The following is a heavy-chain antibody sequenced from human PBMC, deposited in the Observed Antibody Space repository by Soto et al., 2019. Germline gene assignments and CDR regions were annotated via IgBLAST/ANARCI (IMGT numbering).Heavy chain of an antibody. CDR2: IIPIFGTA. Sequence: GASVKVSCKASGGTFSSYAISWVRQAPGQGLEWMGGIIPIFGTANYAQKFQGRVTITADKSTSTAYMELSSLRSEDTAVYYCARGYSGGAFDIWGQGTMVTVSS. CDR3: ARGYSGGAFDI. CDR1: GGTFSSYA. J-gene: IGHJ3*02. V-gene: IGHV1-69*06. D-gene: IGHD1-26*01.